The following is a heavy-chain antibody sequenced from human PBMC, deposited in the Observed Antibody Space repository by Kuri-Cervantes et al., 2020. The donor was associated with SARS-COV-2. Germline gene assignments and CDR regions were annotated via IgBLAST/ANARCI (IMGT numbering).Heavy chain of an antibody. CDR1: GFTFSSYG. V-gene: IGHV3-30*02. CDR2: IRYDGSNK. CDR3: AKMEGGFLEWTWIDY. J-gene: IGHJ4*02. Sequence: GGSLRLSCAASGFTFSSYGMHWVRQAPGKGLEWVAFIRYDGSNKYYADSVKGRFTISRDNSKNALYLQTNSLRAEDTAVYYCAKMEGGFLEWTWIDYWGQGTLVTVSS. D-gene: IGHD3-3*01.